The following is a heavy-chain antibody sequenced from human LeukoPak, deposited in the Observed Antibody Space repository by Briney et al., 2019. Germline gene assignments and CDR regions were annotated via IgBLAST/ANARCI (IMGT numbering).Heavy chain of an antibody. V-gene: IGHV3-53*01. CDR3: ARGKIRGLWFGKPNLDY. Sequence: GGSLRLSCAASGFTVSSNYMSWVRQAPGKGLEWVSVIYSGGSTYYADSVKGRFTISRDNSKNTLYLQMNSLRAEDTAVYYCARGKIRGLWFGKPNLDYWGQGTLVTVSS. CDR2: IYSGGST. D-gene: IGHD3-10*01. CDR1: GFTVSSNY. J-gene: IGHJ4*02.